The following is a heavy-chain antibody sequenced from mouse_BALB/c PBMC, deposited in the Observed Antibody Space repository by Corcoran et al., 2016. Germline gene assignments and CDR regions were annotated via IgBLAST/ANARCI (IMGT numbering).Heavy chain of an antibody. CDR1: GYSITSGYY. V-gene: IGHV3-6*02. Sequence: DVQLQESGPGLVEPSQSLSLTCSVTGYSITSGYYWNWIRQFPGNKLEWMGYISYDGSNNYNPSLKNRISITRDTSKNQFFLKLNSVTTEDTATYYCATLLRPFDYWGQGTTLTVSS. J-gene: IGHJ2*01. CDR2: ISYDGSN. CDR3: ATLLRPFDY. D-gene: IGHD1-2*01.